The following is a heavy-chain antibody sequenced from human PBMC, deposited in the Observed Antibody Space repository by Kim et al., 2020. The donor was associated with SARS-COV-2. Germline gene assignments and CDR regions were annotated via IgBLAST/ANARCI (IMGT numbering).Heavy chain of an antibody. V-gene: IGHV4-34*01. Sequence: SETLSLTCAVYGGSFSGYYWSWIRQPPGKGLEWIGEINHSGSTNYNPSLKSRVTISVDTSKNQFSLKLSSVTAADTAVYYCARGTATVTTHPIDPFDYWGQGTLVTVSS. CDR1: GGSFSGYY. J-gene: IGHJ4*02. CDR3: ARGTATVTTHPIDPFDY. CDR2: INHSGST. D-gene: IGHD4-17*01.